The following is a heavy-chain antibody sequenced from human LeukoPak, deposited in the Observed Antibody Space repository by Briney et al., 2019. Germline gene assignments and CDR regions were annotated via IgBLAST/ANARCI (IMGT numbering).Heavy chain of an antibody. J-gene: IGHJ4*02. CDR1: GFTFSRYS. CDR2: ISSSSSYI. V-gene: IGHV3-21*01. CDR3: ARGYYDSSGYYVDDY. D-gene: IGHD3-22*01. Sequence: GGSLRLSCAASGFTFSRYSMNWVRQAPGKGLEWVSSISSSSSYIYYADSVKGRFTISRYNAKNSLYLQMHSLRAEDTAVYYCARGYYDSSGYYVDDYWGQGTLVTVSS.